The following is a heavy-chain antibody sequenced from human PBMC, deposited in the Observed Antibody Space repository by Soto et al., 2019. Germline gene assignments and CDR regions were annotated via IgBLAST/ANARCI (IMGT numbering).Heavy chain of an antibody. CDR1: GFTFSSYG. D-gene: IGHD3-22*01. CDR2: ISYDGSNK. V-gene: IGHV3-30*18. CDR3: AKNRIHMILVAPFQN. Sequence: PGGSLRLSCAASGFTFSSYGMHWVRQAPGKGLEWVALISYDGSNKYYADSVKGRFTISRDNSKNTLYLQMNSLRAEDTAVYYCAKNRIHMILVAPFQNWGQGTLVTVSS. J-gene: IGHJ1*01.